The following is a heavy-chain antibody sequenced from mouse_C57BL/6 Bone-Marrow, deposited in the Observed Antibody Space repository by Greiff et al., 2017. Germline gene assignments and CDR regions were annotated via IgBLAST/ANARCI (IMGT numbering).Heavy chain of an antibody. Sequence: QVQLQQPGAELVKPGASVKLSCKASGYTFTSYWMHWVKQRPGRGLEWIGRIDPNSGGTKYNEKFKSKATLTVDKPSSTAYMHRSSLTSEDSAVYYCARRDYGSSYGAMDYWGQGTSVTVSS. CDR3: ARRDYGSSYGAMDY. CDR1: GYTFTSYW. J-gene: IGHJ4*01. D-gene: IGHD1-1*01. CDR2: IDPNSGGT. V-gene: IGHV1-72*01.